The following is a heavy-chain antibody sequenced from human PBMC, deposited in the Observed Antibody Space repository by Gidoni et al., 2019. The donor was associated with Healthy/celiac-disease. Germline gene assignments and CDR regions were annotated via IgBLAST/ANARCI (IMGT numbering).Heavy chain of an antibody. V-gene: IGHV3-74*01. CDR3: ARGARMLNWFDP. CDR2: INSDGSST. D-gene: IGHD1-26*01. CDR1: GFTFSSYG. J-gene: IGHJ5*02. Sequence: EVQLVESGGGLVQPGGSLRLSCAASGFTFSSYGMHWVRQAPGKGLVWVSRINSDGSSTSYADSVKGRFTISRDNAKNTLYLQMNSLRAEDTAVYYCARGARMLNWFDPWGQGTLVTVSS.